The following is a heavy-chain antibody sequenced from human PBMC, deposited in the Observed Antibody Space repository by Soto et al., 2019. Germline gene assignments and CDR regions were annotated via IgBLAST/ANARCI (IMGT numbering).Heavy chain of an antibody. D-gene: IGHD3-16*01. CDR3: ARDGGWLQPRNDFDY. J-gene: IGHJ4*02. CDR2: IIPIFGTA. V-gene: IGHV1-69*01. CDR1: GGSFKNYA. Sequence: QVQLVQSGAEVQKPGSSVKVSCKASGGSFKNYAITWVRQAPGQGLEWVGGIIPIFGTANYAQGFQGRLTITADESTSSAYMELSSLRSEDTAVYYCARDGGWLQPRNDFDYWGQGTLVTVSS.